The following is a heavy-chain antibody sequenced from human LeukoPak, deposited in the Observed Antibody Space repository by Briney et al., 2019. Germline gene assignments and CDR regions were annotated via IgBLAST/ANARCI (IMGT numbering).Heavy chain of an antibody. CDR1: GFTFSDYY. CDR3: ARDLGAPNDAFDI. D-gene: IGHD1-26*01. CDR2: IGSSGSTI. V-gene: IGHV3-11*01. J-gene: IGHJ3*02. Sequence: GGSLRLSCAASGFTFSDYYMSWIRQAPGKGLEWVSYIGSSGSTIYYADSVKGRFTISRDNAKNSLYLQMNSLRAEDTAVYYCARDLGAPNDAFDIWGQGTMVTVSS.